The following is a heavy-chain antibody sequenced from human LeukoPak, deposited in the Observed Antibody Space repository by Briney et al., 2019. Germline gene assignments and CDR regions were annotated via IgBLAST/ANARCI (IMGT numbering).Heavy chain of an antibody. CDR2: IIPIFGTA. J-gene: IGHJ6*03. CDR3: ARVCGNTSCYPMGPFYYYYMDV. Sequence: GSSVKVSCKASGGTFSSYAISWVRQAPGQGLEWMGGIIPIFGTANYAQKFQGRATITADESTSTAYMELSSLRSEDTAVYYCARVCGNTSCYPMGPFYYYYMDVWGKGTTVTVSS. D-gene: IGHD2-2*01. CDR1: GGTFSSYA. V-gene: IGHV1-69*01.